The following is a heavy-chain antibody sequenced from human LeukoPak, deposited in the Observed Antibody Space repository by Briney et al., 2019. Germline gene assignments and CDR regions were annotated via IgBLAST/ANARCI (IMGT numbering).Heavy chain of an antibody. CDR3: ARHLGYMDV. CDR2: ISSTSRSSYI. V-gene: IGHV3-21*01. Sequence: GGSLRLSCAASGFSFSSYSMNWVRQAPGKGLEWVSSISSTSRSSYIFYAESVKGRFTISRDNAKNSLYLQMNSLRAEDTALYYCARHLGYMDVWGKGTTVTISS. J-gene: IGHJ6*03. CDR1: GFSFSSYS.